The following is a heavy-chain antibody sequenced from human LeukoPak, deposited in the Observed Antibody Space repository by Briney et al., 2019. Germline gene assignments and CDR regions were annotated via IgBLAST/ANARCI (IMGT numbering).Heavy chain of an antibody. V-gene: IGHV1-46*01. CDR1: GYTFTSYY. CDR2: INPSGGST. J-gene: IGHJ3*02. D-gene: IGHD3-22*01. Sequence: GASVKVSCKASGYTFTSYYMHWVRQAPGQGLEWMGIINPSGGSTSYAQKFQGRVTITTDESTSTAYMELSSLRSEDTAVYYCARDQYYYDSSGYYYFAFDIWGQGTMVTASS. CDR3: ARDQYYYDSSGYYYFAFDI.